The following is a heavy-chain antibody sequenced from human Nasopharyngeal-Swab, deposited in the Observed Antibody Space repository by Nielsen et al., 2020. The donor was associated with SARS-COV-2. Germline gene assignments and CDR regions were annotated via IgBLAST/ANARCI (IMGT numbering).Heavy chain of an antibody. CDR2: ISYDGSNK. D-gene: IGHD2-2*01. CDR3: ARDVGYCSSTSCRNWFDP. CDR1: GFTFSSYG. Sequence: GESLKISCAASGFTFSSYGMHWVRQAPGKGLEWVAVISYDGSNKYYADSVKGRFTISRDNSKNTLYLQMNSLRAEDTAVYYCARDVGYCSSTSCRNWFDPWGQGTLVTVSS. V-gene: IGHV3-30*03. J-gene: IGHJ5*02.